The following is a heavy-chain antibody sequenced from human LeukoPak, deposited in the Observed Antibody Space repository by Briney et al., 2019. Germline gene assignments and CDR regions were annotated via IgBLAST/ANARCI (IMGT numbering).Heavy chain of an antibody. D-gene: IGHD3-10*01. J-gene: IGHJ4*02. CDR1: GFTFSSYW. CDR2: IKQDGSEK. V-gene: IGHV3-7*01. Sequence: GGSLRLSCAASGFTFSSYWMSWVCQAPGKGLEWVANIKQDGSEKYYVDSVKGRFTISRDNAKNSLYLQMNSLRAEDTAVYYCARDNYYGSGSPFDYWGQGTLVTVSS. CDR3: ARDNYYGSGSPFDY.